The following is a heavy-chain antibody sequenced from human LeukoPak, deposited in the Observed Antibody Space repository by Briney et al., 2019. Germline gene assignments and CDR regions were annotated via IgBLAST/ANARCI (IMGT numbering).Heavy chain of an antibody. CDR2: IKQDGSEK. Sequence: GGSLRLSCAASGFTFSSSWMSWVRQAPGKGREWVANIKQDGSEKYYVDSVKGRFTISRDNAKNSLYLQMNSLRAEDTAVYYCASGSRGSSSVWFDPWGQGTLVTVSS. V-gene: IGHV3-7*01. J-gene: IGHJ5*02. CDR3: ASGSRGSSSVWFDP. D-gene: IGHD6-6*01. CDR1: GFTFSSSW.